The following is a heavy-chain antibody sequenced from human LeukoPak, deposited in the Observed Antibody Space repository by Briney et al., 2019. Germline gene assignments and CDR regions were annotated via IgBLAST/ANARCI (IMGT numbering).Heavy chain of an antibody. CDR2: ISSSGSTI. D-gene: IGHD3-22*01. Sequence: GGSLRLSCVASGFTFSDYYMSWIRQAPGKGLEWVSYISSSGSTIYYADSVKGRFTISRDNAKNSLYLQMNSLRAEDTAVYYCARDLYYYDSSGLYPPGYWGQGTLVTVSS. CDR3: ARDLYYYDSSGLYPPGY. V-gene: IGHV3-11*04. CDR1: GFTFSDYY. J-gene: IGHJ4*02.